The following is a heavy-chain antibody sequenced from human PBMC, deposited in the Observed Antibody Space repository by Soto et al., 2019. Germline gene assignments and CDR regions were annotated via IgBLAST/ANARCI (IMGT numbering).Heavy chain of an antibody. CDR1: GGSICSGGYY. V-gene: IGHV4-31*03. J-gene: IGHJ4*02. CDR3: ARSRTLKISFDY. D-gene: IGHD2-15*01. CDR2: IYYSGST. Sequence: SESLSLTCTVSGGSICSGGYYWSWIRQHPGKGLEWIGYIYYSGSTYYNPSLKSRVTISVDTSKNQFSLKLSSVTAADTAVYYCARSRTLKISFDYWGQGTLVTVSS.